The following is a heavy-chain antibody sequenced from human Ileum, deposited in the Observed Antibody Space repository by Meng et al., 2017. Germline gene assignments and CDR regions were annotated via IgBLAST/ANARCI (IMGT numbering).Heavy chain of an antibody. CDR3: AKYYASGSFYSFDS. V-gene: IGHV3-23*01. J-gene: IGHJ4*02. CDR2: ISGNGYTT. Sequence: EVQLLDSGGGLVQPGGSLRLSCAASGFTFINYAMSWVRQDQGKGLQWVSSISGNGYTTFYADSVRGRFSISRDNSNNKLFLQMNSLRADDTAVYYCAKYYASGSFYSFDSWGQGTLVTVSS. D-gene: IGHD3-10*01. CDR1: GFTFINYA.